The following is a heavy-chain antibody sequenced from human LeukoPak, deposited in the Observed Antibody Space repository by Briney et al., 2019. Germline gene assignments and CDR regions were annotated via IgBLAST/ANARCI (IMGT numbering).Heavy chain of an antibody. CDR2: IYYSGST. D-gene: IGHD6-19*01. Sequence: PSETLSLTCTVSGGSISSYYWSCIRQPPGKGLEWIGYIYYSGSTNYNPSLKSRVTISVDTSKNQFSLKLSSVTAAGTAVYYCARDDSSGWYFDYWGQGTLVTVSS. V-gene: IGHV4-59*01. CDR1: GGSISSYY. J-gene: IGHJ4*02. CDR3: ARDDSSGWYFDY.